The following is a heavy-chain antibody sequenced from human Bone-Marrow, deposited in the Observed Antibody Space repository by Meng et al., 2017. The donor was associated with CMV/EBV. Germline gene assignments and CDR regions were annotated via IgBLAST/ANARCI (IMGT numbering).Heavy chain of an antibody. CDR3: AKIGYCSSTSCRLSDY. CDR2: IRYDGSNK. CDR1: GFTFSSYA. J-gene: IGHJ4*02. D-gene: IGHD2-2*01. Sequence: GGSLRLSCAASGFTFSSYAMHWVRQAPGKGLEWVAFIRYDGSNKYYADSVKGRFTISRDNSKNTLYLQMNSLRAEDTAVYYCAKIGYCSSTSCRLSDYWGQGTLVTVSS. V-gene: IGHV3-30*02.